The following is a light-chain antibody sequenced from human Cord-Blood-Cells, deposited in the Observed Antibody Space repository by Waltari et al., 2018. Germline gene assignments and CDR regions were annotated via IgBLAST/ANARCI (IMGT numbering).Light chain of an antibody. V-gene: IGKV3-11*01. J-gene: IGKJ4*01. CDR1: QSVSSY. Sequence: DIVLTQSPATLSLSPGEGATLSCRASQSVSSYLAWYQQKPGQAPRLLIYDASNRATGIPARFSGSGSGTDFTLTISSLEPEDFAVYYCQQRSNRPPLTFGGGTKVEIK. CDR3: QQRSNRPPLT. CDR2: DAS.